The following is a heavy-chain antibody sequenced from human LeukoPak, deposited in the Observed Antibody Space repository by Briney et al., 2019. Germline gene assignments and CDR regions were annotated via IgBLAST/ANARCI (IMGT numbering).Heavy chain of an antibody. D-gene: IGHD3-9*01. CDR2: IYTSGST. CDR3: ARDTYYDILTGYYKDAVDI. CDR1: GGSISSYY. J-gene: IGHJ3*02. V-gene: IGHV4-4*07. Sequence: PSETLSLTCTVSGGSISSYYWSWIRQPAGKGLEWIGRIYTSGSTNYNPSLKSRVTMSVDTSKNQFSLKLSSVTAADTAVYYCARDTYYDILTGYYKDAVDIWGQGTMVTVSS.